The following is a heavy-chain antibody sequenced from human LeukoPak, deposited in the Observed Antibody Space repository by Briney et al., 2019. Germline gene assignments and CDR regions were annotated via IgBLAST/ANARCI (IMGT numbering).Heavy chain of an antibody. D-gene: IGHD3-22*01. Sequence: ESPKTSCKGSGYRFNYYWLGRVRPMPGKGPGWMGIIFSGYYDTRYSPSFQGQVHISDDKSNSTAFLQWSSMKASDTTMYYCARRTLYYYDSSGYSGPDFDYWGQGTLITVSS. CDR2: IFSGYYDT. CDR3: ARRTLYYYDSSGYSGPDFDY. J-gene: IGHJ4*02. CDR1: GYRFNYYW. V-gene: IGHV5-51*01.